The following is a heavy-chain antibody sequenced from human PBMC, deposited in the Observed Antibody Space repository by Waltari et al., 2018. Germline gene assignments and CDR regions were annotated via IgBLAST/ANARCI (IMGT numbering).Heavy chain of an antibody. J-gene: IGHJ6*03. D-gene: IGHD2-2*01. V-gene: IGHV4-30-4*08. CDR1: GGSISSGDYY. Sequence: QVQLQESGPGLVKPSQTLSLTCTVSGGSISSGDYYWSWIRQPPGKGLEWIGYSYYSGSTYYNPSLKSRVTISVDTSKNQFSLKLSSVTAADTAVYYCARVVPAANLAGSYYYYMDVWGKGTTVTISS. CDR3: ARVVPAANLAGSYYYYMDV. CDR2: SYYSGST.